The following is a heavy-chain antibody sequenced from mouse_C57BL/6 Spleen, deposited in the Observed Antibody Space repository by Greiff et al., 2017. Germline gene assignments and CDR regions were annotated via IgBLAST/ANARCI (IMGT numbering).Heavy chain of an antibody. D-gene: IGHD2-14*01. CDR1: GYSFTGYY. CDR2: INPSTGGT. Sequence: EVQLQQSGPELVKPGASVKISCTASGYSFTGYYMNWVKQSPDKSLEWIGEINPSTGGTTYNQKFKAKATLTVDKTSSTAYMQLKSLTSEDSAVYYCATYDAFDYWGQGTTLTVSS. J-gene: IGHJ2*01. CDR3: ATYDAFDY. V-gene: IGHV1-42*01.